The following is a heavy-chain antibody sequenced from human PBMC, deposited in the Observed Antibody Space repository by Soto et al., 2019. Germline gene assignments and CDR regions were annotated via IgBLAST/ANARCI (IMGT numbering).Heavy chain of an antibody. CDR2: INPSGGST. CDR1: GYTFTSYY. Sequence: ASMKVSCKASGYTFTSYYMHWVRQAPGQGLEWMGIINPSGGSTSYAQKFQGRVTMTRDTSTSTVYMELSSLRSEDTAGYYCARDGEGDYSGMDVWGQGITVTVSS. CDR3: ARDGEGDYSGMDV. D-gene: IGHD2-21*01. V-gene: IGHV1-46*01. J-gene: IGHJ6*02.